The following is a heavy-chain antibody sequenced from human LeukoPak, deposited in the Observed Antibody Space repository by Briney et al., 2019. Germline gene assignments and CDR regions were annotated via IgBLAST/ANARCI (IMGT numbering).Heavy chain of an antibody. V-gene: IGHV4-39*01. D-gene: IGHD6-13*01. Sequence: TPSETLSLTCTVSGGSISSSSYYWGWIRQPPGKGLEWIGSIYYSGSTYYNPSLKSRVTISVDTSKNQFSLKLSSVTAADTAVFYCARHRDSSSWYTGFDYWGQGTLVTVSS. CDR1: GGSISSSSYY. CDR3: ARHRDSSSWYTGFDY. J-gene: IGHJ4*02. CDR2: IYYSGST.